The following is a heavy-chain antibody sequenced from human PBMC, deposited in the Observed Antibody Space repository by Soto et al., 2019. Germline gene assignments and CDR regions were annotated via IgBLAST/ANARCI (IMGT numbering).Heavy chain of an antibody. CDR3: AREAHAAMAANFDS. V-gene: IGHV3-33*01. CDR1: GFTFSSYG. CDR2: IWYDGSDK. Sequence: TGGSLRLSCAASGFTFSSYGMHWVRQAPGKGLEWVAVIWYDGSDKKYADSVKGRFTISRDNSKNTLYLQMNSLRAEDTAAYYCAREAHAAMAANFDSWGQGTLVTVSS. D-gene: IGHD5-18*01. J-gene: IGHJ4*02.